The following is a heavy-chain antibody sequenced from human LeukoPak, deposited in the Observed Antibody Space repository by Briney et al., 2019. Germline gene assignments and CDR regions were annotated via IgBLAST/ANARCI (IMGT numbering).Heavy chain of an antibody. V-gene: IGHV3-53*01. CDR1: GFTVGSNY. D-gene: IGHD3-9*01. Sequence: GGSLRLSCAASGFTVGSNYMSWVRQAPGKGLEWVSVIYSGGSTYYADSVKGRFTISRDNSKNTLYLQMNSLRADDTAVYYCARRRYPFTWNWFDPWGQGTLVTVSS. CDR2: IYSGGST. CDR3: ARRRYPFTWNWFDP. J-gene: IGHJ5*02.